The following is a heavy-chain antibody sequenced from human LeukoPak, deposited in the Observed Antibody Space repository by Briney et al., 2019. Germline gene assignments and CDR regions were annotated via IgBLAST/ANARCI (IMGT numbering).Heavy chain of an antibody. CDR3: ARDLGLRCSGGSCYPGPPYYYYTDV. CDR2: IYYSGST. V-gene: IGHV4-59*01. CDR1: GGSISSYY. J-gene: IGHJ6*03. Sequence: PSETLSLTCTVSGGSISSYYWSWIRQPPGKGLEWIGYIYYSGSTNYNPSLKSRVTISVDTSKNQFSLKLSSVTAADTAVYYCARDLGLRCSGGSCYPGPPYYYYTDVWGKGTTVTISS. D-gene: IGHD2-15*01.